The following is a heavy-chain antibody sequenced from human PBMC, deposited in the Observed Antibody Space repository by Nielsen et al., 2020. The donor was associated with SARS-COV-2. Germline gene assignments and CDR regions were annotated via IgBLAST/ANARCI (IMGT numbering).Heavy chain of an antibody. CDR3: ASVRSSQSVAEHIFDY. CDR1: GGTFSSYA. Sequence: SVKVSCKASGGTFSSYAISWVRQAPGQGLEWMGGIIPIFGTANYAQKFQGRVTITADESTSTAYMELSSLRSEDTAVYYCASVRSSQSVAEHIFDYWGQGTLVTVSS. J-gene: IGHJ4*02. CDR2: IIPIFGTA. D-gene: IGHD2-15*01. V-gene: IGHV1-69*13.